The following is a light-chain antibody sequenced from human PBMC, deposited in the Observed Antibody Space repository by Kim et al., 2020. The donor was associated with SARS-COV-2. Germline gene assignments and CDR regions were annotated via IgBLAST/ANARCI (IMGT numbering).Light chain of an antibody. CDR2: QDS. Sequence: VSPGQTASITCSGDKLGDKYACWYQQKPGQSPVLVIYQDSKRPAGIPERFSGSNSGNTATLTISGTQAMDEADYYCQAWDSSTVVFGGGTKLTVL. CDR3: QAWDSSTVV. CDR1: KLGDKY. V-gene: IGLV3-1*01. J-gene: IGLJ2*01.